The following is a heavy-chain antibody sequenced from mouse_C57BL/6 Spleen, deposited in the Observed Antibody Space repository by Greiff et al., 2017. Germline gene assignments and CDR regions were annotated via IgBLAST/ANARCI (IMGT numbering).Heavy chain of an antibody. J-gene: IGHJ3*01. CDR1: GYTFTSYW. D-gene: IGHD1-1*01. V-gene: IGHV1-7*01. CDR2: INPSSGYT. CDR3: ARWYYGSSYGFAY. Sequence: QVQLQQSGAELAKPGASVKLSCKASGYTFTSYWMHWVKQRPGQGLEWIGYINPSSGYTKYNQKFKDKATLTADKSSSTAYMQLSSLTYEDSAVYYGARWYYGSSYGFAYWGQGTLVTVSA.